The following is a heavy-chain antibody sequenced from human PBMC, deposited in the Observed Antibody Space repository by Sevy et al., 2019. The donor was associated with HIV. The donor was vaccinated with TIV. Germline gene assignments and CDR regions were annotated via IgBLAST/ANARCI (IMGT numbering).Heavy chain of an antibody. V-gene: IGHV4-39*01. CDR2: IYYSGST. Sequence: SETLSLTCTVSGGSISSSSYYWGWIRQPPGKGLEWIGSIYYSGSTYYNPSLKSRVTISVDTSKNQFSLKLSSVTAADTAVYYCAGQGEFDQLRFNWFDPWGQGTLVTVSS. J-gene: IGHJ5*02. CDR3: AGQGEFDQLRFNWFDP. D-gene: IGHD3-3*01. CDR1: GGSISSSSYY.